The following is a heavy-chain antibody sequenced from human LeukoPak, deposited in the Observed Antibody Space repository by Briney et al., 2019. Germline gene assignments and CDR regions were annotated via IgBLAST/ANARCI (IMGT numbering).Heavy chain of an antibody. Sequence: GGSLRLSCAACGFTFSIYAMSWVRQAPGKGLEWVSAISGSGGSTYYADSVKGRFTISRDNSKNTLYLQMNSLRAEDTAVYYCAKGGRLMRAHSNWFDPWGQGTLVTVSS. CDR2: ISGSGGST. CDR1: GFTFSIYA. V-gene: IGHV3-23*01. J-gene: IGHJ5*02. D-gene: IGHD3-16*01. CDR3: AKGGRLMRAHSNWFDP.